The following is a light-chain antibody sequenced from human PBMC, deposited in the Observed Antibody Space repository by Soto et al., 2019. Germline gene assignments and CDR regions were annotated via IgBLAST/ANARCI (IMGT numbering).Light chain of an antibody. CDR1: QSVSSSY. J-gene: IGKJ1*01. V-gene: IGKV3-20*01. CDR3: QQYGTSPQT. Sequence: DIVLTQSPGTLSLSPGERATLSCRASQSVSSSYLAWYLQKPGQAPRLLIYGASSRATGIPDRFSGSGSGTDFTLTISRLEPEDFAVYYCQQYGTSPQTFGQGTKVDIK. CDR2: GAS.